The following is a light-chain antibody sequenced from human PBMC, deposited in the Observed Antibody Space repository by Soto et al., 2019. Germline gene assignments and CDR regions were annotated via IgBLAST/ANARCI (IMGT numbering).Light chain of an antibody. J-gene: IGKJ1*01. CDR2: DAS. CDR1: QDITSY. V-gene: IGKV1-5*01. CDR3: QQYETFSGT. Sequence: DIQMTQSPSPLSASVGDRVTISCQASQDITSYLNWYQQKSGKAPRLLIYDASALPRGVPSRFSGSGSGTKFTLTIASLQPDDFATYYCQQYETFSGTFGPGTKVDIK.